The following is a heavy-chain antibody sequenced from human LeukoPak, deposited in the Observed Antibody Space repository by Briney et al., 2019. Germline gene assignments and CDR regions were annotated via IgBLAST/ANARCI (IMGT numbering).Heavy chain of an antibody. Sequence: PSETLSLTCTVSGGSISSSSYYWGWIRQPPGKGLEWIVSIYYSGSTYYNPSPKSRVNISVHTSKNQFSLKLSYVTAADTAVYYCARQESSSCFDYWGQGTLVTVSS. V-gene: IGHV4-39*01. CDR2: IYYSGST. D-gene: IGHD6-6*01. J-gene: IGHJ4*02. CDR3: ARQESSSCFDY. CDR1: GGSISSSSYY.